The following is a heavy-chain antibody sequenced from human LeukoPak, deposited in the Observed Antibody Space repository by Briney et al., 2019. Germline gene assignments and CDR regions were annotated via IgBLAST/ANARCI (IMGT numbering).Heavy chain of an antibody. V-gene: IGHV1-69*04. Sequence: GASVKVSCKASGGTFSSYAISWVRQAPGQGLEWMGRIIPIFGIANYAQKFQGRVTITADKSTSTAYMELSSLRSEDTAVYYCAGAGSGSGYPLDYWGRGTLVTVSS. D-gene: IGHD3-3*01. J-gene: IGHJ4*02. CDR3: AGAGSGSGYPLDY. CDR1: GGTFSSYA. CDR2: IIPIFGIA.